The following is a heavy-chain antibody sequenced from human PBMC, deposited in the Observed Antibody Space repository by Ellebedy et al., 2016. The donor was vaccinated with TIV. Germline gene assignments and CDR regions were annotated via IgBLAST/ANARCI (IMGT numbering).Heavy chain of an antibody. V-gene: IGHV3-23*01. CDR2: ISGSGGST. J-gene: IGHJ3*02. CDR3: AKDQHIVVVTAILDAFDI. Sequence: GESLKISXAASGFTCSSYAMSWVRQAPGKGLEWVSAISGSGGSTYYADSVKGRFTISRDNSNNTLYLQMNSLRAEDTAVYYCAKDQHIVVVTAILDAFDIWGQGTMVTVSS. CDR1: GFTCSSYA. D-gene: IGHD2-21*02.